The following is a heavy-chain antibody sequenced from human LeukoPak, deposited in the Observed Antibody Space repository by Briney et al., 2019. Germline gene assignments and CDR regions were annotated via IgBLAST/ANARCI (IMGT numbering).Heavy chain of an antibody. Sequence: SETLSLTCAVSGYSIRSGYYWGWIRQPPGKGLEWIGSIYHSGSTYYNPSLKSRVTISVDTSKNQFSLKLSSVTAADTAVYYCARLTDYAFDIWGQGTMVTVSS. CDR2: IYHSGST. V-gene: IGHV4-38-2*01. CDR1: GYSIRSGYY. J-gene: IGHJ3*02. CDR3: ARLTDYAFDI. D-gene: IGHD3/OR15-3a*01.